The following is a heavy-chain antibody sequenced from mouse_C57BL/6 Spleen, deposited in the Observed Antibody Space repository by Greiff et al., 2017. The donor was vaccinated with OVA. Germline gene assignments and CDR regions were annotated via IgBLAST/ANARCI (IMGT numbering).Heavy chain of an antibody. CDR2: ISYDGSN. CDR3: ARDRGNYYGSSYEAY. J-gene: IGHJ3*01. CDR1: GYSITSGYY. D-gene: IGHD1-1*01. Sequence: EVQLQESGPGLVKPSQSLSLTCSVTGYSITSGYYWNWIRQFPGNKLEWMGYISYDGSNNYNPSLKNRISITRDTSKNQFFLKLNSVTTEDTATYYCARDRGNYYGSSYEAYWGQGTLVTVSA. V-gene: IGHV3-6*01.